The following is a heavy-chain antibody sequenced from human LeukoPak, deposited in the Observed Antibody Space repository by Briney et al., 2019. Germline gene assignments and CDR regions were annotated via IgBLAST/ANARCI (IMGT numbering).Heavy chain of an antibody. CDR2: IRYDGSNK. V-gene: IGHV3-30*02. D-gene: IGHD3-3*01. Sequence: GGSLRLSCAASGFTFSSHGMHWVRQAPGKGLEWVAFIRYDGSNKYYADSVKGRFTISRDNSKNTLYLQMNSLRAEDTAVYYCAKDLMIYDFPGPYDYWGQGTLVTVSS. CDR1: GFTFSSHG. CDR3: AKDLMIYDFPGPYDY. J-gene: IGHJ4*02.